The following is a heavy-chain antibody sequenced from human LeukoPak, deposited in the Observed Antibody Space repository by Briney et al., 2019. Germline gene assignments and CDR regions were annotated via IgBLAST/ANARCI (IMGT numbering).Heavy chain of an antibody. CDR3: AKDIRVHDYGDWYFDY. CDR1: GFTFDDYA. D-gene: IGHD4-17*01. V-gene: IGHV3-43*02. Sequence: GGSLRLSCAASGFTFDDYAMHWVRQAPGKGLEWVSLISGDGGSTYYADSVKGRFTISRDNSKNSLYLQMNGLRTEDTALYYCAKDIRVHDYGDWYFDYWGQGTLVTVSS. J-gene: IGHJ4*02. CDR2: ISGDGGST.